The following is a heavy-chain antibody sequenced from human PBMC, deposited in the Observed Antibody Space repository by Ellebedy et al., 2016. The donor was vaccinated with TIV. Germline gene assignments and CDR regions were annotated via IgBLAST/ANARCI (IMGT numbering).Heavy chain of an antibody. V-gene: IGHV3-7*01. J-gene: IGHJ4*02. CDR1: GFTFSDYW. CDR3: ATDRPPYGEYVDY. CDR2: IKQDGSEK. Sequence: GESLKISXAASGFTFSDYWMTWVRQAPGKGLEWVANIKQDGSEKNYVDSVKGRFTISRDNAKNSLYLQMNRLRDDDTAVYYYATDRPPYGEYVDYWGQGILVTVSS. D-gene: IGHD4-17*01.